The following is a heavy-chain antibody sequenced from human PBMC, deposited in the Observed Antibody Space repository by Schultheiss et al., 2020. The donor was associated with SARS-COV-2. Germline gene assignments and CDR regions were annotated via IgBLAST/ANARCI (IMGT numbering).Heavy chain of an antibody. CDR1: GGSFSGYY. D-gene: IGHD5-12*01. Sequence: SQTLSLTCAVYGGSFSGYYWSWIRQPPGKGLEWIGEINHSGSTNYNPSLKSRVTISVDTSKNQFSLKLSSVTAADTAVYYCARGTQNSGYDYIDYWGQGTLVTVSS. V-gene: IGHV4-34*01. CDR3: ARGTQNSGYDYIDY. J-gene: IGHJ4*02. CDR2: INHSGST.